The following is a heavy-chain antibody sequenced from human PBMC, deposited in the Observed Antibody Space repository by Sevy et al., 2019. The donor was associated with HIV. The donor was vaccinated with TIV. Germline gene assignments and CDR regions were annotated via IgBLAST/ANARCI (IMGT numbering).Heavy chain of an antibody. CDR3: ERQRSYNILTGLDY. V-gene: IGHV3-30*09. J-gene: IGHJ4*02. Sequence: GGSLRLSCATSGFTFSSFAMHWVRQAPGKGLEWVAVVSFDASDKYYGDSVKGRFAISRDNSKNILYLQMNSLRVEDTAVYFCERQRSYNILTGLDYWGQGTLVTVSS. CDR2: VSFDASDK. D-gene: IGHD3-9*01. CDR1: GFTFSSFA.